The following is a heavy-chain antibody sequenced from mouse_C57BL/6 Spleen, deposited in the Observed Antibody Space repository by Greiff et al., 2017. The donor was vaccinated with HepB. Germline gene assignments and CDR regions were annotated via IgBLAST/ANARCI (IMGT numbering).Heavy chain of an antibody. CDR3: ARDDKRGFAY. CDR1: GYSITSGYY. CDR2: ISYDGSN. Sequence: EVQLQESGPGLVKPSQSLSLTCSVTGYSITSGYYWNWIRQFPGNKLEWMGYISYDGSNNYNPSLKNRISITRDTSKNQFFLKLNSVTTEDTATYYCARDDKRGFAYWGQGTLVTVSA. V-gene: IGHV3-6*01. J-gene: IGHJ3*01.